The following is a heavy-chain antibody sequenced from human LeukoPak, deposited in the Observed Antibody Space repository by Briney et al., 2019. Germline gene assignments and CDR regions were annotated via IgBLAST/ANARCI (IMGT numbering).Heavy chain of an antibody. CDR2: ISNDGSNK. CDR1: GFTFSSYA. D-gene: IGHD5-24*01. J-gene: IGHJ4*02. CDR3: ARDGDGYNFDF. V-gene: IGHV3-30-3*01. Sequence: GRSLRLSCAASGFTFSSYAMHWVRQAPGKGLEWVTVISNDGSNKYYADSVKGRFTISRDNSKNTLYLQMNSLRAEDTAVYYCARDGDGYNFDFWGQGALVTVSS.